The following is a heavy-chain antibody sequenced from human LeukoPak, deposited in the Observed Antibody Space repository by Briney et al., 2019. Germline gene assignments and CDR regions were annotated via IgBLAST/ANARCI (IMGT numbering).Heavy chain of an antibody. D-gene: IGHD3-10*01. J-gene: IGHJ3*02. CDR1: GYSFTSYW. CDR2: IYPGDSDT. V-gene: IGHV5-51*01. Sequence: GESLKISCKGSGYSFTSYWIGWVRQMPGKGLEWMGIIYPGDSDTRYSPSFQGQVTISADKSISTAYLQWSSLKASDTAMYYCARQMYMVRGVNAFDIWGQGTMVTVSS. CDR3: ARQMYMVRGVNAFDI.